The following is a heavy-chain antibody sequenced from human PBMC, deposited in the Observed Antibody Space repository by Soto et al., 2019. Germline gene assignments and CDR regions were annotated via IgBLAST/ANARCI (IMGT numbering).Heavy chain of an antibody. CDR2: IDPSDSYT. Sequence: PGESLKISCKGSGYSFTSYWISWVRQMPGKGLERMGRIDPSDSYTNYSPSFQGHVTISADKSISTAYLQWSSLKASDTAMYYCARFYYDSSGYPPFHFYYYYGMDVWGQGTTVTVSS. CDR1: GYSFTSYW. V-gene: IGHV5-10-1*01. D-gene: IGHD3-22*01. CDR3: ARFYYDSSGYPPFHFYYYYGMDV. J-gene: IGHJ6*02.